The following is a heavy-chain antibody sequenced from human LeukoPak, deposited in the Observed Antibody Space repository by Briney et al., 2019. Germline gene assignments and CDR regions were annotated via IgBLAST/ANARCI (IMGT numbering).Heavy chain of an antibody. Sequence: SETLSLTCTASGGSISSYYWSWIRQPPGKGLEWIGYIYYSGSTNYNPSLKSRVTISVDTSKNQFSLKLSSVTAADTAVYYCARWDTAITDAFDIWGQGTMVTVSS. V-gene: IGHV4-59*01. D-gene: IGHD5-18*01. CDR1: GGSISSYY. CDR2: IYYSGST. J-gene: IGHJ3*02. CDR3: ARWDTAITDAFDI.